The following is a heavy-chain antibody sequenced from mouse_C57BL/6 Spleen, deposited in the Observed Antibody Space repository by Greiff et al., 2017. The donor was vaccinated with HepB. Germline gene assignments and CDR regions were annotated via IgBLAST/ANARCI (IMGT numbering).Heavy chain of an antibody. D-gene: IGHD2-4*01. CDR3: AREEIYYEAMDY. V-gene: IGHV1-54*01. CDR1: GYAFTNYL. Sequence: VQLQQSGAELVRPGTSVKVSCKASGYAFTNYLLEWVKQRPGQGLEWIGVINPGSGGTNYNEKFKGKATLTADKSSSTAYMQLSSLTSEDSAVYFCAREEIYYEAMDYWGQGTSVTVSS. J-gene: IGHJ4*01. CDR2: INPGSGGT.